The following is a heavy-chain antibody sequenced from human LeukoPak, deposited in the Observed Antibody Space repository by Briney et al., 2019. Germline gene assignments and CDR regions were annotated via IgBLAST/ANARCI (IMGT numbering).Heavy chain of an antibody. Sequence: GESLKISCKGSGYSFTTYWIGWVRQMPGKGLEWMGIIYPADSETRYSPSFQGQVTISADKSITTAYLQWNRLKASDTAMYYCARRRDLYPGSYYPFDYWGQGTLVTVSS. CDR1: GYSFTTYW. CDR2: IYPADSET. V-gene: IGHV5-51*01. J-gene: IGHJ4*02. D-gene: IGHD1-26*01. CDR3: ARRRDLYPGSYYPFDY.